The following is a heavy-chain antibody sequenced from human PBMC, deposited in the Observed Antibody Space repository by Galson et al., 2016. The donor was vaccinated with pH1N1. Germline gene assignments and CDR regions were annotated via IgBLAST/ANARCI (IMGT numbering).Heavy chain of an antibody. D-gene: IGHD4-17*01. J-gene: IGHJ5*02. CDR3: ARVGHGDYVGWFDP. CDR2: IYYSGST. Sequence: TLSLTCTVSGGSISSGDYYWSWIRQPPGKGLEWIGYIYYSGSTYYNPSLKSRVTISVDTSKNQFSLKLSSVTAADTAVYYFARVGHGDYVGWFDPWGQGTLVTVSS. V-gene: IGHV4-30-4*01. CDR1: GGSISSGDYY.